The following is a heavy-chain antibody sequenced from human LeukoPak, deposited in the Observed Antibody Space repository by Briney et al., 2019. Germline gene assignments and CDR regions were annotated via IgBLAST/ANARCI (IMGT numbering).Heavy chain of an antibody. Sequence: PGGSRRLSCAASGFTFSSYEMSWVRQAPGGGLEGVSYIGSRGRTIYYADSVKCRFTISRDNAKNSLYLQMNSLRAEDTAVYYCARAPIVGATPGYYYGMDVWGQGTTVTVSS. CDR3: ARAPIVGATPGYYYGMDV. D-gene: IGHD1-26*01. V-gene: IGHV3-48*03. J-gene: IGHJ6*02. CDR2: IGSRGRTI. CDR1: GFTFSSYE.